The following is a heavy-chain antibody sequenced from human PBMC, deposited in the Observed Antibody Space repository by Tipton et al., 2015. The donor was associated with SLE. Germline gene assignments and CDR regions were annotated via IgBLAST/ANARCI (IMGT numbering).Heavy chain of an antibody. D-gene: IGHD2-21*01. CDR1: GGSISSYY. CDR3: AREKVGIGVDY. J-gene: IGHJ4*02. V-gene: IGHV4-59*12. CDR2: FYYSGST. Sequence: TLSLTCTVSGGSISSYYWSWIRQPPGKGLEWIGYFYYSGSTNYNPSLKSRVTISVDTSKNQFSLKLSSMTAADTAVYYCAREKVGIGVDYWGQGTLVTVSS.